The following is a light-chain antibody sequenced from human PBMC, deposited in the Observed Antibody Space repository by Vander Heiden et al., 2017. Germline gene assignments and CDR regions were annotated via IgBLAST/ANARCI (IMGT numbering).Light chain of an antibody. J-gene: IGKJ4*01. V-gene: IGKV1-39*01. Sequence: DIQTTQSPSSLSASVGDRVTITCRASQSISSYLNWYQQKPGRAPKLLIYAAASLQSGVPSRFSGSGSGTDFTLTISSLQTEDFATYYCQQSYSTPRALTFGGGTKVEIK. CDR2: AAA. CDR3: QQSYSTPRALT. CDR1: QSISSY.